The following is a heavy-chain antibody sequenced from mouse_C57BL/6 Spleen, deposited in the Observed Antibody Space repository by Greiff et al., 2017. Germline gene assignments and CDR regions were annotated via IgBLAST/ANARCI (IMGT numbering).Heavy chain of an antibody. J-gene: IGHJ4*01. Sequence: VQLQQSGPELVKPGASVKISCKASGYTFTDYYMNWVKQSHGKSLEWIGDINPNNGGTSYNQKFKGKATLTVDKSSSTAYMELRSLTSEDSAVYYCARGSSGYVGKNAMDYWGQGTSVTVSS. CDR2: INPNNGGT. D-gene: IGHD3-2*02. CDR3: ARGSSGYVGKNAMDY. CDR1: GYTFTDYY. V-gene: IGHV1-26*01.